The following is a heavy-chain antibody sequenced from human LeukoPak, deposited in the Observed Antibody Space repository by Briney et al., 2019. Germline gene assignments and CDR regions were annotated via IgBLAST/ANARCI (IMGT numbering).Heavy chain of an antibody. Sequence: GGSLRLSCAASGFTFSTYWMSWVRQAPGKGLEWVSAIVGSGPITYYADSVRGRFTISRDSSKNTLYLQMNSLTAEDTAVYYCAKDRSGYYYYGMDVWGQGTTVTVSS. J-gene: IGHJ6*02. CDR2: IVGSGPIT. CDR3: AKDRSGYYYYGMDV. V-gene: IGHV3-23*01. CDR1: GFTFSTYW.